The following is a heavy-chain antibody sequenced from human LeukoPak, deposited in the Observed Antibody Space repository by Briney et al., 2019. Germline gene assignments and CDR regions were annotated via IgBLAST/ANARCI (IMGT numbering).Heavy chain of an antibody. J-gene: IGHJ4*02. CDR2: INPNSGGT. D-gene: IGHD3-16*01. CDR3: AIMGAAWGFDY. Sequence: ASVKVSCKASGYTFTGYYMRWVRQAPGQGLEWMGWINPNSGGTNYAQKFQGRVTMTRDTSISTAYMELRSLTSDDTAVYYCAIMGAAWGFDYWGQGTLVTVPS. V-gene: IGHV1-2*02. CDR1: GYTFTGYY.